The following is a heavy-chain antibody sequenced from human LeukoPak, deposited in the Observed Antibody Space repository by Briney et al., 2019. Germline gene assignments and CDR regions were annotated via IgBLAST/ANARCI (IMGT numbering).Heavy chain of an antibody. D-gene: IGHD3-22*01. V-gene: IGHV4-34*01. CDR3: ARPGKYYDSSGYR. CDR2: INHSGST. CDR1: GGSFSGYY. Sequence: SETLSLTCAIHGGSFSGYYWSWIRQPPGKGLEWIGEINHSGSTNYNPSLKSRVTISVDTPKNQFSLKLSSVTAADTAVYYCARPGKYYDSSGYRWGQGTLVTVSS. J-gene: IGHJ4*02.